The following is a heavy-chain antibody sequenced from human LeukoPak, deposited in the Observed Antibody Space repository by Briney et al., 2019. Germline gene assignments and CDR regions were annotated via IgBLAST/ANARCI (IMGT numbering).Heavy chain of an antibody. CDR2: ISSSSSYI. Sequence: PGGSLRLSCAASGFTFSSYSMNRVRQAPGKGLEWVSSISSSSSYIYYADSVKGRFTISRDNAKNSLYLQMNSLRAEDTAVYYCARFRITMVRGVKDVWGKGTTVTVSS. V-gene: IGHV3-21*01. D-gene: IGHD3-10*01. J-gene: IGHJ6*04. CDR1: GFTFSSYS. CDR3: ARFRITMVRGVKDV.